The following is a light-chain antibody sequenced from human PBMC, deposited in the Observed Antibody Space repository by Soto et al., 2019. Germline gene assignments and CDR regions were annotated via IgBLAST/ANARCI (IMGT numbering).Light chain of an antibody. CDR1: QSIGSW. CDR3: QQYSRYPWT. J-gene: IGKJ1*01. CDR2: KAS. V-gene: IGKV1-5*03. Sequence: DIQMTQSPSTLSASVGDRVNITCRASQSIGSWLAWHQQKPGRAPKVLIYKASSLQSGVPLRFSGGGSGTESTLPISCLQPDDFAPYFCQQYSRYPWTFGQGTKVEIK.